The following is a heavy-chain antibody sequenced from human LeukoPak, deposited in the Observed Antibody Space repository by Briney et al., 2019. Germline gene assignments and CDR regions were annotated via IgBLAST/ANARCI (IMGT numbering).Heavy chain of an antibody. D-gene: IGHD5-24*01. Sequence: SVKVSCKASGGTFSSYTISCVRQAPGQGLEWMGRIIPILSIANYAQKFQGRVTITADKSTSTAYMELSSLRSEDTAVYYCASGWLQSHDAFDIWGQGTMVTVSS. CDR2: IIPILSIA. CDR3: ASGWLQSHDAFDI. CDR1: GGTFSSYT. V-gene: IGHV1-69*02. J-gene: IGHJ3*02.